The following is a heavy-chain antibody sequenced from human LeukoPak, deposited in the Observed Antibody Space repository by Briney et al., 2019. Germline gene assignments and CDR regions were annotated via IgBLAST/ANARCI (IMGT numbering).Heavy chain of an antibody. Sequence: ASVKVSCRASGYTFTGYYMHWVRQAPGQGLEWMGWINPNSGGTNYAQKFQGRVTMTRDTSISTAYMELSRLRSDDTAVYYCARDMGVLFWVDPWGQGTLVTVSS. V-gene: IGHV1-2*02. J-gene: IGHJ5*02. CDR3: ARDMGVLFWVDP. CDR2: INPNSGGT. CDR1: GYTFTGYY. D-gene: IGHD3-16*01.